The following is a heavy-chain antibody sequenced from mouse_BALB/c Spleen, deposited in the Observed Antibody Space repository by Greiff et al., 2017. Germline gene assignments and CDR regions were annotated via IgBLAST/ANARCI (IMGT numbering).Heavy chain of an antibody. Sequence: VQLQQSGPGLVQPSQSLSITCTVSGFSLTSYGVHWVRQSPGKGLEWLGVIWSGGSTDYNAAFISRLSISKDNSKSQVFFKMNSLQANDTAIYYCARGNGNYPYAMDYWGQGTSVTVSS. D-gene: IGHD2-1*01. J-gene: IGHJ4*01. V-gene: IGHV2-2*02. CDR1: GFSLTSYG. CDR2: IWSGGST. CDR3: ARGNGNYPYAMDY.